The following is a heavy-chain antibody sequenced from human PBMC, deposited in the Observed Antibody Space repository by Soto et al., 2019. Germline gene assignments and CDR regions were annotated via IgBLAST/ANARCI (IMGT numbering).Heavy chain of an antibody. V-gene: IGHV1-69*05. D-gene: IGHD3-3*01. CDR1: GYTFTSYG. J-gene: IGHJ3*02. CDR3: ASYFWSGYYTNAFDI. Sequence: SVKVSCKASGYTFTSYGISWVRQAPGQGLEWMGEIIPIFGTANYAQKYQGRVTITTDESTSTANKEMSNQRYKNTDEYKRASYFWSGYYTNAFDIWGQGTMVTVSS. CDR2: IIPIFGTA.